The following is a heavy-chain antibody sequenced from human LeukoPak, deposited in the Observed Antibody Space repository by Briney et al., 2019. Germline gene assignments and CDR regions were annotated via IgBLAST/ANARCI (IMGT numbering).Heavy chain of an antibody. Sequence: PGGSLRLSCAASGFTFSSYAMHWVRQAPGKGLEYVSAISSNGGSTYYANSVKGRFTISRDNSKNTLYLQMGSLRAEDMAVYYCARDKGYGYQLLEGAFDIWGQGTMVTVSS. CDR3: ARDKGYGYQLLEGAFDI. V-gene: IGHV3-64*01. D-gene: IGHD2-2*01. J-gene: IGHJ3*02. CDR2: ISSNGGST. CDR1: GFTFSSYA.